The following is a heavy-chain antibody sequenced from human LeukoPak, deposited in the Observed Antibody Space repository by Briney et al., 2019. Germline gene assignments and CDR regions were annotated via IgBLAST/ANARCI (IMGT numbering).Heavy chain of an antibody. CDR2: ISSSSSTI. J-gene: IGHJ4*02. D-gene: IGHD2-2*01. V-gene: IGHV3-48*03. Sequence: GGSLRLSCVASGFTFSNYEMMWVRQAPGKGLEWVSYISSSSSTIYYADSVKGRFTISRDNAKNSLYLQMNSLRAEDTAVYYCARKGEAAAIHYWGQGTLVTVSS. CDR1: GFTFSNYE. CDR3: ARKGEAAAIHY.